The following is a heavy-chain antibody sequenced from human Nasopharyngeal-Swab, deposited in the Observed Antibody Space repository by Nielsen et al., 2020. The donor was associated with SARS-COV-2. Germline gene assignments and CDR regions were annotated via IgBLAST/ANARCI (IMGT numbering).Heavy chain of an antibody. CDR3: ARDKGPGIAVAGRYFQH. Sequence: SSVQVSCKASGGTFSSYAISWVRQAPGQGLEWMGGIIPILGIANYAQKFQGRVTITADKSTSTAYMELSSLRSEDTAVYYCARDKGPGIAVAGRYFQHWGQGTLVTVSS. J-gene: IGHJ1*01. V-gene: IGHV1-69*10. CDR1: GGTFSSYA. D-gene: IGHD6-19*01. CDR2: IIPILGIA.